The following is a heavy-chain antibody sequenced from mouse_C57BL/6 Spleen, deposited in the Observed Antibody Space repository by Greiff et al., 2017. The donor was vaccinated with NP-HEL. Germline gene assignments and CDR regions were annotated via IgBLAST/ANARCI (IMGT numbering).Heavy chain of an antibody. Sequence: VQLQQPGAELVMPGASVKLSCKASGYTFTSYWMHWVKQRPGQGLEWIGEIDPSDSYTNYNQKFKGKSTLTVDKSSSTAYMQLSSLTSEDSAVYYCARLRDYDGYFDYWGQGTTLTVSS. CDR1: GYTFTSYW. CDR3: ARLRDYDGYFDY. D-gene: IGHD2-4*01. V-gene: IGHV1-69*01. J-gene: IGHJ2*01. CDR2: IDPSDSYT.